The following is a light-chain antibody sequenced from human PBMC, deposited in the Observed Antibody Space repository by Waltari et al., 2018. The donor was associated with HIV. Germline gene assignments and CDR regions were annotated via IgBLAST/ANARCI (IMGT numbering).Light chain of an antibody. CDR3: QQRNHWPLT. Sequence: EVVLTQSPATLSLSPGERATLSCRASQSVSSFLAWYQQKPGQAPRLLIYAAYNRATGIPARFSGSGSGTDFTLTISSLEPEDFALYFCQQRNHWPLTFGPGTRVDIK. CDR1: QSVSSF. J-gene: IGKJ3*01. CDR2: AAY. V-gene: IGKV3-11*01.